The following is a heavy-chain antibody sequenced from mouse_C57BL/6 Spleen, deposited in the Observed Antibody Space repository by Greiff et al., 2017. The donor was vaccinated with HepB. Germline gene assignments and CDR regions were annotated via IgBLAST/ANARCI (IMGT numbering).Heavy chain of an antibody. V-gene: IGHV1-64*01. D-gene: IGHD2-2*01. Sequence: VQLQQPGAELVKPGASVKLSCKASVYTFTSYWMHWVKQRPGQGLEWIGMIHPNSGSTNYNEKFKSNATLPVDKSSSTAYMQLSSLTSEDSAVYYCARGVTTWFAYWGQGTLVTVSA. J-gene: IGHJ3*01. CDR3: ARGVTTWFAY. CDR2: IHPNSGST. CDR1: VYTFTSYW.